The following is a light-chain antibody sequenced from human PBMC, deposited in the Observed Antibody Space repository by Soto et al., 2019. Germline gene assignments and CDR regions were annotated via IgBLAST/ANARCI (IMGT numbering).Light chain of an antibody. CDR1: SSDVGGYNC. Sequence: QSALTQPRSVSGSPGQSVTISCTGTSSDVGGYNCASWYQQHPGKAPKLMIYDVTKRPSGVPDRFSGSKSGDTASLTISGLQADDEADYYCCSCAGDYTIDVFGTGTKVTVL. V-gene: IGLV2-11*02. CDR3: CSCAGDYTIDV. CDR2: DVT. J-gene: IGLJ1*01.